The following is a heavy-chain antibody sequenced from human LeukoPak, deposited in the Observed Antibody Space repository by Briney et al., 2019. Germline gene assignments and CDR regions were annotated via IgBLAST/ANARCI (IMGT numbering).Heavy chain of an antibody. J-gene: IGHJ4*02. Sequence: GGSLRLSCAASGFTFSSYGMHWVRQAPGKGLEWVAFIRYDGSNKYYADPVKGRFTISRDNSKNTLYLQMNSLRAEDTAVYYCAKADDKYGSGSLDYWGQGTLVTVSS. CDR2: IRYDGSNK. CDR1: GFTFSSYG. CDR3: AKADDKYGSGSLDY. V-gene: IGHV3-30*02. D-gene: IGHD3-10*01.